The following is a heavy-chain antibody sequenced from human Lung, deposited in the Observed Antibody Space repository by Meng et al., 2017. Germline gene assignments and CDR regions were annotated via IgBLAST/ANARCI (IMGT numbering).Heavy chain of an antibody. CDR1: GDSPSRSNDY. J-gene: IGHJ2*01. Sequence: VQWLALGHCTLKPPTTLSLSRTVAGDSPSRSNDYCGWIRQPPGKGLEWSGHIYNSGSTYYNPSLKSRITISVDTSKNQFSLKLSSVTAADTAVYYCARGQKGYFDLWGRGTLVTVSS. CDR2: IYNSGST. CDR3: ARGQKGYFDL. V-gene: IGHV4-30-4*01.